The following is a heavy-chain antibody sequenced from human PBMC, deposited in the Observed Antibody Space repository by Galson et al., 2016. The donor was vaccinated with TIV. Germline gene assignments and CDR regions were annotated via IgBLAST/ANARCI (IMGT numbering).Heavy chain of an antibody. V-gene: IGHV1-69*04. J-gene: IGHJ4*02. CDR1: GGTFSTNG. D-gene: IGHD6-6*01. CDR2: IIPMLGRE. Sequence: SVKVSCKASGGTFSTNGFTWVRQAPGQGLEWMGRIIPMLGRENYAQKFQGRVTIIADISTSTTYTELSNLTSEDTAIYYCARERDSSSSSIFVYWGQGTQVTVSS. CDR3: ARERDSSSSSIFVY.